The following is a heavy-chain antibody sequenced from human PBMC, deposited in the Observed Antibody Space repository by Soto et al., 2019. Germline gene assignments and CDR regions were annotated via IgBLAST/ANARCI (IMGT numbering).Heavy chain of an antibody. V-gene: IGHV3-30*18. CDR2: ISYDGSNK. J-gene: IGHJ4*02. CDR3: AKDLLISSSTQY. Sequence: QVQLVESGGGVVQPGRSLRLSCAASGFTFSSYGMHWVRQAPGKGLGWVAVISYDGSNKYYADSVKGRFTISRDNSKNTLYLQMNSLRAEGTAVYYCAKDLLISSSTQYWGQGTLVTVSS. D-gene: IGHD6-6*01. CDR1: GFTFSSYG.